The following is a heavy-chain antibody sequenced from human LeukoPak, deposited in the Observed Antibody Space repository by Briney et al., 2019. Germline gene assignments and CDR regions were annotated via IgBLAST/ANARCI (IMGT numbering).Heavy chain of an antibody. CDR1: GGTFSSYA. J-gene: IGHJ4*02. CDR2: IIPIFGTA. CDR3: ARDSRGPSKRYFDY. V-gene: IGHV1-69*13. D-gene: IGHD3-10*01. Sequence: RASVKVSCKASGGTFSSYAISWVRQAPGQGLEWMGGIIPIFGTANYAQKFQGRVTITADESTSTAYMELSSLRSEDTAVYYCARDSRGPSKRYFDYWGQGTLVTVSS.